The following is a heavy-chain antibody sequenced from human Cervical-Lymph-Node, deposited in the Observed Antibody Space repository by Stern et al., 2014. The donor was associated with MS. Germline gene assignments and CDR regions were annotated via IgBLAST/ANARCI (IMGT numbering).Heavy chain of an antibody. Sequence: VQLVESGAEVKKPGSSVKVSCKASGDTLSRYAISWVRQAPGQGLRWMGGIIPISRKENYAQKFQGRVKLIADESTSTAYMELSSLRSEDAAVYYCASSYSGWDNPYHFYGMDVWGQGTTVTVSS. V-gene: IGHV1-69*01. CDR2: IIPISRKE. J-gene: IGHJ6*02. D-gene: IGHD6-19*01. CDR3: ASSYSGWDNPYHFYGMDV. CDR1: GDTLSRYA.